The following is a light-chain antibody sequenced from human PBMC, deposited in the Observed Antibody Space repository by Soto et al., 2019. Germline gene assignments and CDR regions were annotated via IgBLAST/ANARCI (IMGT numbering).Light chain of an antibody. CDR2: AAS. CDR1: QSISTY. CDR3: QQTYGTPET. Sequence: DIQVTQSPSSLSASVGDRVTITCRTSQSISTYLSWHQQKPGKAPNLLIYAASSLHSGVPSRFSGSGSGTDFTLTISSLQPEDFATYYCQQTYGTPETFGQGTKVDIK. V-gene: IGKV1-39*01. J-gene: IGKJ1*01.